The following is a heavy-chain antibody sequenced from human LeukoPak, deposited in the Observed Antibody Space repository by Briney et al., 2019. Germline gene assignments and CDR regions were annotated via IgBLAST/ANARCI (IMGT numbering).Heavy chain of an antibody. CDR2: INSYGSST. V-gene: IGHV3-74*01. J-gene: IGHJ4*02. D-gene: IGHD3-22*01. CDR3: ARGPYDSSGLMIGSFDY. CDR1: GFTFSCYW. Sequence: PGGFVRLSCAASGFTFSCYWMPWVRQAPGKGLVWVSRINSYGSSTSYADSVKGRFTISRDNAKNTLYLQMNSLRAEDTAVYYCARGPYDSSGLMIGSFDYWGQGTLVTVSS.